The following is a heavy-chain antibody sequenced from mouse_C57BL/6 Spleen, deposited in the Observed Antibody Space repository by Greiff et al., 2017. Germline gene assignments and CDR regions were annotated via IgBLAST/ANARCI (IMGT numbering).Heavy chain of an antibody. CDR2: INPSTGGT. CDR3: ARRNNYGSSGLFDY. D-gene: IGHD1-1*01. CDR1: GYSFTGYY. J-gene: IGHJ2*01. Sequence: DVKLQESGPELVKPGASVKISCKASGYSFTGYYMNWVKQSPEKSLEWIGEINPSTGGTTYNQKFKAKATLTVDKSSSTAYMQLKSLTSEDSAVYYCARRNNYGSSGLFDYWGQGTTLTVSS. V-gene: IGHV1-42*01.